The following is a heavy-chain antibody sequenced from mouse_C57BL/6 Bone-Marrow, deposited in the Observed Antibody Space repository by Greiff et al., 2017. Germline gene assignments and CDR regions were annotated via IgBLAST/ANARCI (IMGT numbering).Heavy chain of an antibody. J-gene: IGHJ4*01. CDR2: ISDGGGYT. D-gene: IGHD1-1*01. CDR1: GFTFSSYA. Sequence: DVMLVESGGGLVKPGGSLKLSCAASGFTFSSYAMSWVRQTPEKRLEWVATISDGGGYTSYPDNVKGRFTISRDTATNNLYLQLSHLKSEDTAMYYCARSPCYCGSSCYAMAYWGQGTLVTVSA. V-gene: IGHV5-4*03. CDR3: ARSPCYCGSSCYAMAY.